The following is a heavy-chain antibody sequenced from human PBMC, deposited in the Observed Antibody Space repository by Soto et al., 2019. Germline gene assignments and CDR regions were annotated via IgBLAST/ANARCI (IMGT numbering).Heavy chain of an antibody. CDR3: ARDKGAYGDYRFDY. Sequence: QVQLVQSGAEVKKPGASVKVSCKASGYTFTSYAMHWVRQAPGQRLEWMGWINAGNGNTKYSQKFQGRVTITRDTSASTAYMELSSLRSEDTAVYYCARDKGAYGDYRFDYGVQGTLVTGS. CDR2: INAGNGNT. CDR1: GYTFTSYA. J-gene: IGHJ4*02. D-gene: IGHD4-17*01. V-gene: IGHV1-3*01.